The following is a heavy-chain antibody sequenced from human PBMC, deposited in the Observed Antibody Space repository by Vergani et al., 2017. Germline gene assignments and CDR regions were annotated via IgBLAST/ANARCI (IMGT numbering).Heavy chain of an antibody. V-gene: IGHV1-2*02. CDR3: ARVGSDLLNWFDP. CDR2: INPNSGGT. Sequence: QVQLVQSGAEVKKPGAAVKVSCKASGYYFTDNYMHWVRQAPGQGLEWMGWINPNSGGTNYAQKFQGRVTMTRDTSISTAYMELSRLRSDDTAVYYCARVGSDLLNWFDPWGQGTLVTVSS. CDR1: GYYFTDNY. J-gene: IGHJ5*02. D-gene: IGHD2-21*02.